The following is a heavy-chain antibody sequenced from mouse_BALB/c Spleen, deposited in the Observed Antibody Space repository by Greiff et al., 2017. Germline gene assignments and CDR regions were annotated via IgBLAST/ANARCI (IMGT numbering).Heavy chain of an antibody. V-gene: IGHV14-3*02. J-gene: IGHJ1*01. CDR1: GFNIKDTY. Sequence: EVQLQQSGAELVKPGASVKLSCTASGFNIKDTYMHWVKQRPEQGLEWIGRIDPANGNTKYDPKFQGKATITADTSSNTAYLQLSSLTSEATVVYYCAVPGTGYFDVWGAGTTVTVSS. CDR2: IDPANGNT. CDR3: AVPGTGYFDV. D-gene: IGHD3-3*01.